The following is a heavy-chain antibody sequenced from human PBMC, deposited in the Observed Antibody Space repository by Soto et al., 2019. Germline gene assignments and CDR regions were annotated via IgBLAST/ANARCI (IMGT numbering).Heavy chain of an antibody. J-gene: IGHJ6*02. CDR2: VYYSGMT. Sequence: SETLSLTCTVSGGSISSTNHYWGWIRQPPGKGLEWIGDVYYSGMTRYNPSLKSRLTISVDTSKNHFSLRLTSVTAADTAVYYCARDLWVEPELYYYGMDVWGQGTTVTVSS. CDR1: GGSISSTNHY. D-gene: IGHD1-1*01. V-gene: IGHV4-39*07. CDR3: ARDLWVEPELYYYGMDV.